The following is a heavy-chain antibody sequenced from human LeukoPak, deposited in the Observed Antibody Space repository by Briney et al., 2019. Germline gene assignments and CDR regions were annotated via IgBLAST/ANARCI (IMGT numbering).Heavy chain of an antibody. Sequence: ASVKVSCKASGYTFTGYYMHWVRQAPGQGLEWMGWINPNSGGTNYAQKFQGMVTMTRDTSISTAYMELSRLRSDDTAVYYCARGVYDFWSGYYTGEYFDYWGQGTLVTVSS. CDR3: ARGVYDFWSGYYTGEYFDY. CDR1: GYTFTGYY. J-gene: IGHJ4*02. V-gene: IGHV1-2*02. D-gene: IGHD3-3*01. CDR2: INPNSGGT.